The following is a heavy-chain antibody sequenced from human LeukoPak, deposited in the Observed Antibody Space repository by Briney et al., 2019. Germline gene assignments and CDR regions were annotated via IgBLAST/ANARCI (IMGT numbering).Heavy chain of an antibody. V-gene: IGHV3-33*01. CDR1: GFSFSTFG. CDR2: ISYDGSNK. CDR3: AREGYRDYYYGMDV. J-gene: IGHJ6*02. D-gene: IGHD1-1*01. Sequence: PGGSLRLSCAASGFSFSTFGMHWVRQAPGKGLEWVAVISYDGSNKLYADSVKGRFTNSRDNSKNTLYLQINSLRAGDTAVYYCAREGYRDYYYGMDVWGQGTTVTVSS.